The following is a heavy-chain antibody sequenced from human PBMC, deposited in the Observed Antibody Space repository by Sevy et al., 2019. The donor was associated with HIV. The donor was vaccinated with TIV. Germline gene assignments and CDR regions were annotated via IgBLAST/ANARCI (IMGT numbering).Heavy chain of an antibody. CDR2: IGGSGGST. D-gene: IGHD3-9*01. CDR1: GFTFTDYV. CDR3: ATDRISDWFFDS. Sequence: GGSLRLSCTASGFTFTDYVMNWVRQAQGRGLEWVSSIGGSGGSTHYADSVKGRFTISRDNSKNTLYLQMNSLRAEDTAVYYCATDRISDWFFDSWGQGTLVTVSS. J-gene: IGHJ4*02. V-gene: IGHV3-23*01.